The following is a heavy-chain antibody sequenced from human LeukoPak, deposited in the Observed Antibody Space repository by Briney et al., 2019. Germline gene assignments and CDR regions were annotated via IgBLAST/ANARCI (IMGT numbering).Heavy chain of an antibody. CDR2: IYSGGST. CDR3: VRVGGH. CDR1: GFTFTSYA. V-gene: IGHV3-53*01. D-gene: IGHD3-16*01. Sequence: GGSLRLSCVASGFTFTSYAMSWVRQAPGKGLESVSVIYSGGSTYYADSVRGRFTISRDNSKNTLYLQMNSLRVEDTAVYYCVRVGGHWGQGTLVTVSS. J-gene: IGHJ4*02.